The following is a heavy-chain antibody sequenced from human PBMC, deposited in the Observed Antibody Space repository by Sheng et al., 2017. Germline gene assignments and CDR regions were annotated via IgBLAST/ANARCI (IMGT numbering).Heavy chain of an antibody. J-gene: IGHJ3*02. D-gene: IGHD1-7*01. CDR1: GGSISNNRYY. CDR3: AREWLELRDDFDI. Sequence: QLLLQESGPGLVKPSETLSLTCSVSGGSISNNRYYWGWIRQPPGKGLEWLGSIYYSGSTYYNPSLKSRVTISIDTSKNQFSLRLSSLTAADTAVYYCAREWLELRDDFDIWGQGTMVTVSS. V-gene: IGHV4-39*07. CDR2: IYYSGST.